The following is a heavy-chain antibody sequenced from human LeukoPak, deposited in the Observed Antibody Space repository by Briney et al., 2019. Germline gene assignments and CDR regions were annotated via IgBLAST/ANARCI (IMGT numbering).Heavy chain of an antibody. Sequence: GGSLRLSCAASGFTFSSYGMSWVRQAPGKGLEWVSAISGSGGSTYYADSVKGRFTISRDNSKNTLYLQMNSLRAEDTAVYYCAKDQKDGDYWFDYWGQGTLVTVSS. V-gene: IGHV3-23*01. CDR2: ISGSGGST. CDR3: AKDQKDGDYWFDY. J-gene: IGHJ4*02. D-gene: IGHD4-17*01. CDR1: GFTFSSYG.